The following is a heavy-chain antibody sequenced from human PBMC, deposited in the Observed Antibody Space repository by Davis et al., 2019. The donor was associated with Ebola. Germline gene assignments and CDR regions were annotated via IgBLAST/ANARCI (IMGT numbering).Heavy chain of an antibody. CDR1: GFTFSSYG. Sequence: GESLKISCAASGFTFSSYGMHWVRQAPGKGLEWVAVISYDGSNKYYADSVKGRFTISRDNSKNTLYLQMNSLRAEDTAVYYCAGEGLVPGSAFDIWGQGTMVTVSS. J-gene: IGHJ3*02. CDR2: ISYDGSNK. D-gene: IGHD2-8*02. V-gene: IGHV3-30*03. CDR3: AGEGLVPGSAFDI.